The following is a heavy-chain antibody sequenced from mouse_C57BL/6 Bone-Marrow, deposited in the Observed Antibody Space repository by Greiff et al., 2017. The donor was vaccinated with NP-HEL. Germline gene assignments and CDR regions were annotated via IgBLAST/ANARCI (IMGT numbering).Heavy chain of an antibody. CDR1: GFTFSSYG. J-gene: IGHJ4*01. D-gene: IGHD1-1*01. Sequence: EVHLVESGGDLVKPGGSLKLSCAASGFTFSSYGMSWVRQTPDKRLEWVATISSGGSYTYYPDSVKGRFTISRDNAKNTLYLQMSSLKSEDTAMYYCARRGHYYGSSYDYAMDYWGQGTSVTVSS. CDR2: ISSGGSYT. CDR3: ARRGHYYGSSYDYAMDY. V-gene: IGHV5-6*01.